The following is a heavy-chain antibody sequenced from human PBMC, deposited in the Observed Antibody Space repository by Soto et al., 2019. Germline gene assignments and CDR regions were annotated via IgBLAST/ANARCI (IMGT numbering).Heavy chain of an antibody. CDR2: ISTYNGNT. J-gene: IGHJ4*02. CDR1: GYTFISYG. V-gene: IGHV1-18*01. D-gene: IGHD3-22*01. Sequence: ASVKVSCKASGYTFISYGIAWVRQAPGQGLEWMGWISTYNGNTKYAQKFQDRVTMTTDTSTSTAYMDVRSLRSDDTAVYYCARDILGYYDSEIDYWGQGTLVTVSS. CDR3: ARDILGYYDSEIDY.